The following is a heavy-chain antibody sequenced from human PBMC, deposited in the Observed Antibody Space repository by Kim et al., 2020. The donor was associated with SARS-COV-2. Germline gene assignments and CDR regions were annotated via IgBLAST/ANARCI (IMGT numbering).Heavy chain of an antibody. D-gene: IGHD1-26*01. V-gene: IGHV3-30-3*01. CDR1: GFIFKKYA. Sequence: GGSLRLSCAASGFIFKKYALHWVRQAPGKGLEWVAVISFDGNNTFVADSVKGRFTISRDKSKSTLFLQMDSLRVEDTALYYCVRGGERGNWFDPWGQGT. J-gene: IGHJ5*02. CDR2: ISFDGNNT. CDR3: VRGGERGNWFDP.